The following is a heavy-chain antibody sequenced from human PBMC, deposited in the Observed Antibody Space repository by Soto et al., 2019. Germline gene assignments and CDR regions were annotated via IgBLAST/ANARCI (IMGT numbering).Heavy chain of an antibody. CDR3: TIRQYYYDSNAYNDAFDI. J-gene: IGHJ3*02. D-gene: IGHD3-22*01. Sequence: QVHLVESGGGVVQPGKSLRLSCAASGFTFSSYGMHWVRQAPGKGLEWVALISYDGDNKYYASSMKGRFTISRDNSKNTLYLQMNSLRAEDTAVYYCTIRQYYYDSNAYNDAFDIWGQGTMVTVSS. CDR2: ISYDGDNK. V-gene: IGHV3-30*03. CDR1: GFTFSSYG.